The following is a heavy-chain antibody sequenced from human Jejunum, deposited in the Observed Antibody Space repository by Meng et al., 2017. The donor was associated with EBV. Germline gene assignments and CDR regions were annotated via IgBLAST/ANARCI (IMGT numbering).Heavy chain of an antibody. D-gene: IGHD3-16*02. Sequence: QVQLQQSGPGLVELSPTLSLTCAIAGDSISNSGASWNWIRQSPSRGLEWLGRTYYRSKWGDDYAESVKGRITISADTSKNHFSLQLNSVTPEDTAVYFCARDYLWAFDYWGQGTLVTVSS. V-gene: IGHV6-1*01. CDR1: GDSISNSGAS. CDR2: TYYRSKWGD. CDR3: ARDYLWAFDY. J-gene: IGHJ4*02.